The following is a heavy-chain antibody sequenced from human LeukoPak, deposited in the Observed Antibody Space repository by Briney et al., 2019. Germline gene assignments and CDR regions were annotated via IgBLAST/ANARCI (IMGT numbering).Heavy chain of an antibody. V-gene: IGHV3-30*18. CDR3: AKDVRALNNYGSGSSGFY. D-gene: IGHD3-10*01. Sequence: GGSLRLSCAVSGFTFSNYGMHWVRQAPGKGLEWVAVISYDGSNKYYADPVKGRFTISRDNSKNTLYLQMNSLRVEDTAVYYCAKDVRALNNYGSGSSGFYWGQGTLVTVSS. J-gene: IGHJ4*02. CDR1: GFTFSNYG. CDR2: ISYDGSNK.